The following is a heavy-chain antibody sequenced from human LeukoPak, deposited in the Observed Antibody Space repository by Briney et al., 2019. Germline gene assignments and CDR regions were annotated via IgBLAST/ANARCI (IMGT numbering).Heavy chain of an antibody. V-gene: IGHV4-59*01. CDR3: ARGIHYYDTINGWYFDI. CDR1: GVSITSYY. CDR2: IYYSGST. D-gene: IGHD3-22*01. Sequence: SETLSLTCTASGVSITSYYWSWIRQTPGKGLESIGYIYYSGSTNYNPSLKSRVTISVDTSKNQFSLKLSSVTAADTAVYYCARGIHYYDTINGWYFDIWGRGTLVTVSS. J-gene: IGHJ2*01.